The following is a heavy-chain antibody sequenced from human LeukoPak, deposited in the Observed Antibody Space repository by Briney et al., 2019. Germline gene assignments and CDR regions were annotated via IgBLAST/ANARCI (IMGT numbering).Heavy chain of an antibody. D-gene: IGHD5-18*01. V-gene: IGHV1-46*01. CDR2: INPSGGST. J-gene: IGHJ4*02. Sequence: PGGSLRLSCAASGFTFCAYGMHWVRQAPGQGLEWMGIINPSGGSTTYAQKFQGRVTITRHTSTSPVYMALSSLRSEDTAVHYCARKIGYSYVSDYWGQGTLVTVSS. CDR1: GFTFCAYG. CDR3: ARKIGYSYVSDY.